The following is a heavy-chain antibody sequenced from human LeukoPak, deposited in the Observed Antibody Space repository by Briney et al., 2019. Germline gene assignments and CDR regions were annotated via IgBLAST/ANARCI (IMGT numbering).Heavy chain of an antibody. J-gene: IGHJ4*02. CDR2: INPNSGGT. CDR3: ARDSGAFARGVIITALLDY. Sequence: ASVKVSCKASGYTFAGYYMHWVRQAPGQGLEWMGWINPNSGGTNYAQKSQGRVTMTRDTSISTAYMELSRLRSDDTAVYYCARDSGAFARGVIITALLDYWGQGTLVTVSS. CDR1: GYTFAGYY. D-gene: IGHD3-10*01. V-gene: IGHV1-2*02.